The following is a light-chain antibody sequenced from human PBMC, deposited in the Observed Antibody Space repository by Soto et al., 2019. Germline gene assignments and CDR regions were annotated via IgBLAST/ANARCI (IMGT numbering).Light chain of an antibody. CDR1: QSVSSY. Sequence: EIVLTQSPATLSLSPGERATLSCRASQSVSSYLAWYQQKPGQAPRLLIYDASNRATGIPARFSGSGSGTDFTLTISSLEPEDFGTYYCQQFYMGWTFGQGTKVDLK. CDR2: DAS. CDR3: QQFYMGWT. J-gene: IGKJ1*01. V-gene: IGKV3-11*01.